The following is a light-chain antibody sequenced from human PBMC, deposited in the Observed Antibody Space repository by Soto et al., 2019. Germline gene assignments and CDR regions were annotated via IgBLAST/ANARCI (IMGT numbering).Light chain of an antibody. Sequence: DIQMTQSPSSLSASVGDRVTITCRASQGISNYLAWYQQKPGKGPKLLIYAASTLQPGVPSRFSGSGSGTDFTLTISSLQPEDVATYYCQKYNSAPPYTFGQGTKLEIK. V-gene: IGKV1-27*01. CDR2: AAS. J-gene: IGKJ2*01. CDR1: QGISNY. CDR3: QKYNSAPPYT.